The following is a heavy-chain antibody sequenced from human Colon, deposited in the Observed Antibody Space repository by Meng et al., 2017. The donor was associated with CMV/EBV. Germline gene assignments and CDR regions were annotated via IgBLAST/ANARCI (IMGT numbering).Heavy chain of an antibody. CDR3: ARGKQAGFDL. D-gene: IGHD6-13*01. J-gene: IGHJ5*02. V-gene: IGHV1-69*12. CDR1: GGTFDTST. CDR2: IIPMFGSP. Sequence: HVQLGASVSEGKKPGSSGKVSCKASGGTFDTSTFNWVRQAPGQGLEWMGGIIPMFGSPSYSQKFRGRVTITADELEVNSLRSEDTAGYYCARGKQAGFDLWGQGTLVTVSS.